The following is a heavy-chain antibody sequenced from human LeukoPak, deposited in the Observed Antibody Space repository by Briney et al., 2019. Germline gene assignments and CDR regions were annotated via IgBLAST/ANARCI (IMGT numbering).Heavy chain of an antibody. Sequence: PGGSLRLSCAASGFTFSGYWMLCVRQAPGKGPAWVSRIDNDGSSTTYADSVKGRFTISRDNAKNTLYLQMSSLRGEDTAVYYCARAAYMSSPDYWGQGTLVTVSS. J-gene: IGHJ4*02. V-gene: IGHV3-74*01. D-gene: IGHD6-6*01. CDR2: IDNDGSST. CDR3: ARAAYMSSPDY. CDR1: GFTFSGYW.